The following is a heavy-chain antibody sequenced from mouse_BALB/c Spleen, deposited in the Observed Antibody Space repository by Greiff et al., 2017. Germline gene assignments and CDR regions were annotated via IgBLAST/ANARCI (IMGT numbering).Heavy chain of an antibody. CDR1: GYTFTSYV. D-gene: IGHD2-4*01. Sequence: EVKLVESGPELVKPGASVKMSCKASGYTFTSYVMHWVKQKPGQGLEWIGYINPYNDGTKYNEKFKGKATLTSDKSSSTAYMELSSLTSEDSAVYYCASGGLNYAMDYWGQGTSVTVSS. CDR3: ASGGLNYAMDY. CDR2: INPYNDGT. V-gene: IGHV1-14*01. J-gene: IGHJ4*01.